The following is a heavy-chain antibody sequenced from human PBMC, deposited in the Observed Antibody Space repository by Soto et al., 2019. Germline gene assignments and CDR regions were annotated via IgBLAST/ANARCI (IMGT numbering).Heavy chain of an antibody. D-gene: IGHD4-17*01. CDR3: ARGCHRTDYGGSSYFDS. J-gene: IGHJ4*02. CDR1: GFTFSSYA. Sequence: QVQLVESGGGVVQPGRSLRLSCAASGFTFSSYAMHWVRQAPGKGLEWVAVISYDGSNKYYADSVKGRFTISRDNSKNTLYMQMNSLRAEDTAVYYCARGCHRTDYGGSSYFDSGGQGTLATVSS. V-gene: IGHV3-30-3*01. CDR2: ISYDGSNK.